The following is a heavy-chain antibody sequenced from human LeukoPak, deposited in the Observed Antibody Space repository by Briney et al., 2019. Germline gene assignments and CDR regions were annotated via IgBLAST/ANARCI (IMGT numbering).Heavy chain of an antibody. CDR1: GGSISGYY. D-gene: IGHD2-21*02. CDR2: IYYTGST. V-gene: IGHV4-59*01. CDR3: ARVNTYCGGDCYTFDY. J-gene: IGHJ4*02. Sequence: SETLSLTCQVSGGSISGYYWSWIRQPPGKGLEWIGYIYYTGSTNYYNPSLKSRVTISVDTSKNQFSLKLSSVTAADTAVYYCARVNTYCGGDCYTFDYWGQGTLVTVSS.